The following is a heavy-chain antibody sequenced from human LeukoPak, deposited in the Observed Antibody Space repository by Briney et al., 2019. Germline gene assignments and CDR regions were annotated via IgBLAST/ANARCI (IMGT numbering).Heavy chain of an antibody. Sequence: GASVKVSCKASGGTFSSYAISWVRQAPGQGLEWMGGIIPIVGTANYAQKFQGRVTITADKTTSTAYIELSSLRSEDTAVYYCASRDVVVPAAIHNYYYYYMDVWGKGTTVTVSS. V-gene: IGHV1-69*06. J-gene: IGHJ6*03. CDR2: IIPIVGTA. CDR3: ASRDVVVPAAIHNYYYYYMDV. D-gene: IGHD2-2*01. CDR1: GGTFSSYA.